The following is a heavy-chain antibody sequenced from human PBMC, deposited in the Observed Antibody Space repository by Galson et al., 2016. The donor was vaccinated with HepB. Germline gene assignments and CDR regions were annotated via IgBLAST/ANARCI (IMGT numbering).Heavy chain of an antibody. J-gene: IGHJ6*02. D-gene: IGHD3-10*01. CDR1: DFAFSAYE. Sequence: SLRLSCAASDFAFSAYEMNWVRQAPGKGLEWVSYINSGGGTISYADSVRGRFTISRDNAKNSLTLLMNGLRVEDTAVYYCARANWLDSYYYRLDVWGRGTTVTVSS. CDR3: ARANWLDSYYYRLDV. CDR2: INSGGGTI. V-gene: IGHV3-48*03.